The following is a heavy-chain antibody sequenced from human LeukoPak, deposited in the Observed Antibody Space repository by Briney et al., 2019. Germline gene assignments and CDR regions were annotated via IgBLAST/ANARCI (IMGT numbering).Heavy chain of an antibody. D-gene: IGHD3-22*01. CDR3: ARHTANYYDSSGYYYPFDY. J-gene: IGHJ4*02. Sequence: GESLKISCTGSGYNFTSYWIAWVRQMPGKGLEWMGSICPGDSDTRYSTSFQGQVTISADKSISTAYLQWSSLKASDTAMYYCARHTANYYDSSGYYYPFDYWGQGTLVTVSS. V-gene: IGHV5-51*01. CDR1: GYNFTSYW. CDR2: ICPGDSDT.